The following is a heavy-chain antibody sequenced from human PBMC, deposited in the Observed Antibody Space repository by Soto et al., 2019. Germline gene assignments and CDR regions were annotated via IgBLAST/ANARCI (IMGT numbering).Heavy chain of an antibody. Sequence: GGSLRLSCAASGFIFSDYVMSWVRQAPGKGLEWVSSISDSGDSTYSADSVKGRFTISRDNSKNTLHLQMNSLRAEDTAVYYCARKNVVVLGNYGFLWGQGTLVTVPQ. V-gene: IGHV3-23*01. CDR3: ARKNVVVLGNYGFL. CDR1: GFIFSDYV. CDR2: ISDSGDST. D-gene: IGHD2-15*01. J-gene: IGHJ4*02.